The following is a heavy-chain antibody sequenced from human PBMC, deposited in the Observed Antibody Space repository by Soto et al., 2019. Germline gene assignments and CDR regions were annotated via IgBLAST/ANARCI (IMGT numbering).Heavy chain of an antibody. CDR3: ARLLYGLGSWFDP. J-gene: IGHJ5*02. CDR2: IYYSGST. CDR1: GGSISSYY. V-gene: IGHV4-59*08. Sequence: SETLSLTCTVSGGSISSYYWSWIRQPPGKGLEWIGYIYYSGSTNYNPSLKSRVTISVDTSKNQFSLKLSSVTAADTAVYYCARLLYGLGSWFDPWGQGTLVTVSS. D-gene: IGHD3-10*01.